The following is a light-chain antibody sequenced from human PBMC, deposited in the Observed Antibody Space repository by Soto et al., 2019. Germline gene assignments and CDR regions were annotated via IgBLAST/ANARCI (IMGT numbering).Light chain of an antibody. J-gene: IGKJ1*01. CDR3: QQYGDSPRT. V-gene: IGKV3-20*01. Sequence: EIILTQSPGTLSLSPGERVTLSCRVSQSVSSNYLAWYQQKPGQAPRLLIYGASSRATGIPDRFSGSGSGTDFTLTISRLEPEDFAVYYCQQYGDSPRTFGQGTKVDIK. CDR1: QSVSSNY. CDR2: GAS.